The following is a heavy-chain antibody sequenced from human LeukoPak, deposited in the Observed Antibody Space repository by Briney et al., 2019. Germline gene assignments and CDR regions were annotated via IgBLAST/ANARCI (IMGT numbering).Heavy chain of an antibody. CDR3: ARASRSGYDC. CDR1: LFNFRNFG. CDR2: IGSGSTPI. D-gene: IGHD3-22*01. V-gene: IGHV3-48*02. J-gene: IGHJ4*02. Sequence: GGSLRLSCVAPLFNFRNFGMNTVRQAPGKGLEWVSYIGSGSTPIYYADSVKGRFTISRDNVKNSLYLQMNSLRDEDAAVYLDARASRSGYDCWGQGTLVTVSS.